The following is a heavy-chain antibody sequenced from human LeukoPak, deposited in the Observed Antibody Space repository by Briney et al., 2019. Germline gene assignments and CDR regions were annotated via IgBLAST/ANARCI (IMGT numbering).Heavy chain of an antibody. Sequence: SETLSLTCTVSGGSISSYYWSWIRQPAGKGLEWIGRIYTSGSTNYNPSLKSRVTMSVDTSKNQFSLRLSSVTAADTAVYYCAGPYYYDILTDNWFDPWGQGTLVTVSS. V-gene: IGHV4-4*07. D-gene: IGHD3-9*01. J-gene: IGHJ5*02. CDR2: IYTSGST. CDR3: AGPYYYDILTDNWFDP. CDR1: GGSISSYY.